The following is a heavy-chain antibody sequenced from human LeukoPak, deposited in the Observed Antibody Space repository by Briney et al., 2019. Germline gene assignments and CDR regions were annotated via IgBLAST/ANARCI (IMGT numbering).Heavy chain of an antibody. CDR2: IIPILGIA. CDR3: ARTEYYYDILTGYYSSYYFDY. J-gene: IGHJ4*02. Sequence: ASVKVSCKASGGTFSSYAISWVRQAPGQGLEWMGRIIPILGIANYAQKFQGRVTITADKSTSTAYMELSSLRSEDTAVYYCARTEYYYDILTGYYSSYYFDYWGQGTLVTVSS. D-gene: IGHD3-9*01. V-gene: IGHV1-69*04. CDR1: GGTFSSYA.